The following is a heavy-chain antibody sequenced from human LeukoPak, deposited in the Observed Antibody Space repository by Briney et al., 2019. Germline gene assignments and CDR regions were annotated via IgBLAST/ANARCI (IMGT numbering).Heavy chain of an antibody. CDR1: GFTFDDYA. CDR3: AKGLGYCSSTSCYSSVMDV. Sequence: GRSLRLSCAASGFTFDDYAMHWVRQAPGKGLEWVSGISWNSGSIGYADSVKGRFTISRDNAKNSLCLQMNSLRAEDTALYYCAKGLGYCSSTSCYSSVMDVWGKGTTVTVSS. CDR2: ISWNSGSI. V-gene: IGHV3-9*01. D-gene: IGHD2-2*02. J-gene: IGHJ6*03.